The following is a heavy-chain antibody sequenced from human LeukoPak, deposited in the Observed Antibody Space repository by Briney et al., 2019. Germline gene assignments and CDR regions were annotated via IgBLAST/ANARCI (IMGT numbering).Heavy chain of an antibody. CDR3: ATYSTRNAREFQS. J-gene: IGHJ1*01. D-gene: IGHD2/OR15-2a*01. CDR2: IKTDGSEK. V-gene: IGHV3-7*01. Sequence: GGSLGLSCEASGFTFSDSWMTWVRQTPGKGLEWVANIKTDGSEKYYVDSVKGRFTISRDNAKNSLYLQMNSLRAEDTAMYYCATYSTRNAREFQSWGRGTLVTVSS. CDR1: GFTFSDSW.